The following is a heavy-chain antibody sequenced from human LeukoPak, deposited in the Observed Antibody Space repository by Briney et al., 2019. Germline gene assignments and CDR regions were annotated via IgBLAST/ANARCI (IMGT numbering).Heavy chain of an antibody. CDR3: AKDRPYWDVWGSLAIDY. D-gene: IGHD3-16*01. CDR2: IRYDGSNK. J-gene: IGHJ4*02. Sequence: PSGTLSLTCAVSGGSISSGNWWSWVRQPPGKGLEWVAFIRYDGSNKYYADSVKGRFTISRDNSKNTLYLQMNSLRAEDTAVYYCAKDRPYWDVWGSLAIDYWGQGTLVTVSS. CDR1: GGSISSGN. V-gene: IGHV3-30*02.